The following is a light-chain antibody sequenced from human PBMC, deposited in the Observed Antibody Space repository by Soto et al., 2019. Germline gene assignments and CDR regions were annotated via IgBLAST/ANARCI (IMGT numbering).Light chain of an antibody. V-gene: IGLV2-8*01. CDR2: EVN. J-gene: IGLJ1*01. CDR3: SSFAGSNNSVV. Sequence: QSALTQPPSASGSPGQSVTISCTGTSSDVGGYNYVSWYQQHPGKAPKLMIFEVNKRPSGVPDRFSGSKSGNTASLTVSGLQAEDEADYYCSSFAGSNNSVVFGTGTKVTVL. CDR1: SSDVGGYNY.